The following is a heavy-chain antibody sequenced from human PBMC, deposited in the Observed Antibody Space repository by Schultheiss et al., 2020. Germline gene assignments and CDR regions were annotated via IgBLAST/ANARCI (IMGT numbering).Heavy chain of an antibody. Sequence: GGSLRLSCAASGFTVSSNYMSWVRQAPGKGLEWVSVIYSGGSTYYADSVKGRFTISRHNSKNTLYLQMNSLRAEDTAVYYCARGAYYYDSSGFYYFDYWGQGTLVTVS. CDR1: GFTVSSNY. J-gene: IGHJ4*02. V-gene: IGHV3-53*04. CDR3: ARGAYYYDSSGFYYFDY. CDR2: IYSGGST. D-gene: IGHD3-22*01.